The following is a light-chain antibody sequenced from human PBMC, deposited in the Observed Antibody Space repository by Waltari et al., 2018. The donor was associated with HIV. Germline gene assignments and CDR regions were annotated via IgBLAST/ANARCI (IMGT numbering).Light chain of an antibody. CDR2: GNS. CDR1: SSNIGAGSD. J-gene: IGLJ3*02. CDR3: QSYDSSLGGWV. Sequence: QSVLTQPPSVSGAPGQRVTITCTGSSSNIGAGSDVHWYQQHPGTAPKLLIYGNSNRRSGVPDRFSGSTSCTSAALAITGLQAEDEADYYCQSYDSSLGGWVFGGGTKLTVL. V-gene: IGLV1-40*01.